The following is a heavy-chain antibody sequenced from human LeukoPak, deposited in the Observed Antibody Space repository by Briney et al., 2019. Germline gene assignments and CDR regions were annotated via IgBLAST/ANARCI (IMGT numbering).Heavy chain of an antibody. D-gene: IGHD6-19*01. Sequence: SETLSLTCTVSGGSISSYYWSWIRQPAGKGLEWIGGIFHSGTTYYNPSLKSRVIISVDTSKNQFSLKLSSVTAADTAVYYCARSGTGWFEDYWGQGTLVTVSS. J-gene: IGHJ4*02. CDR1: GGSISSYY. V-gene: IGHV4-4*07. CDR3: ARSGTGWFEDY. CDR2: IFHSGTT.